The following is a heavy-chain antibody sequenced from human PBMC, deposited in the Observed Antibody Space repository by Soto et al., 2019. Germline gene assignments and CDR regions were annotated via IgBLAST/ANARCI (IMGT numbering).Heavy chain of an antibody. CDR3: VRGGRNFRYYFYGMDV. CDR1: GGSFSGYY. J-gene: IGHJ6*02. CDR2: INHSGST. Sequence: SETLSLTCAVYGGSFSGYYWSWIRQPPGKGLEWIGEINHSGSTNYNPSLKSRVTISIDTSKNQVSLKLTSVTAADTPVYYCVRGGRNFRYYFYGMDVWGQGTTVTVSS. V-gene: IGHV4-34*01.